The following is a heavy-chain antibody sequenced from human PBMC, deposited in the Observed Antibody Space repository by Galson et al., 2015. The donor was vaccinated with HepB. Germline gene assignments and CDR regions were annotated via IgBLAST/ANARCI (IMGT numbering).Heavy chain of an antibody. Sequence: SVKVSCKASGYTFTGYYIHWVRQAPGQGLEWMGRINPNSGGTNYAQKFQGRVTVTMDTSISTAYMELGRLRSDDTAVYYCARGGVTYGDAFDTWGQGTMVGVSS. CDR1: GYTFTGYY. J-gene: IGHJ3*02. D-gene: IGHD2-8*02. CDR2: INPNSGGT. V-gene: IGHV1-2*06. CDR3: ARGGVTYGDAFDT.